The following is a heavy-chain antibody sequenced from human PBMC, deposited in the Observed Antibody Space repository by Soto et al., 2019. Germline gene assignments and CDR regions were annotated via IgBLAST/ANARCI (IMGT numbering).Heavy chain of an antibody. Sequence: ASVKVSCKASGGTFSSYTISWVRQAPGQGLEWMGRIIPILGIANYAQKFQGRVTITADKSTSTAYMELSSLRSEDTAVYYCANGAAGTARNAFDIWGQGTMVTVSS. V-gene: IGHV1-69*02. J-gene: IGHJ3*02. CDR1: GGTFSSYT. D-gene: IGHD6-13*01. CDR2: IIPILGIA. CDR3: ANGAAGTARNAFDI.